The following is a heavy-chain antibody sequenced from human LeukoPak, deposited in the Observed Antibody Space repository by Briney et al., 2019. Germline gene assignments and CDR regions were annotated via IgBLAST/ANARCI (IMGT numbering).Heavy chain of an antibody. V-gene: IGHV4-38-2*02. Sequence: SETLSLTCAVSGYSISSGYYWGWIRQPPGKGLEWIGSIYHSGRTYYNPSLKSRVTISVDTSKNQFSLKLTSVTAADTAVYYCARDDYVRLDPWGQGTLVTVSS. CDR1: GYSISSGYY. D-gene: IGHD4-17*01. CDR3: ARDDYVRLDP. CDR2: IYHSGRT. J-gene: IGHJ5*02.